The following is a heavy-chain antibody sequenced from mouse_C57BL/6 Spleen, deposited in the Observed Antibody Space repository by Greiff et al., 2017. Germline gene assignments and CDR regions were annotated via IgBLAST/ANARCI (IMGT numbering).Heavy chain of an antibody. CDR2: IDPEDGEP. D-gene: IGHD1-1*01. CDR3: ARPYGKRSYAMDY. CDR1: GFNIKDYY. J-gene: IGHJ4*01. Sequence: EVQLQQSGAELVKPGASVKLSCTASGFNIKDYYMHWVKQRTEQGLEWIGRIDPEDGEPKYAPKFQGKATITANTSSNTAYLQLSSLTSEDTADYYGARPYGKRSYAMDYWGQGTSVTVSS. V-gene: IGHV14-2*01.